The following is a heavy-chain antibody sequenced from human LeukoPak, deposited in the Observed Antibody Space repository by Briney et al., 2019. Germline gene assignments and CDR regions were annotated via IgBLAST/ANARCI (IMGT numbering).Heavy chain of an antibody. Sequence: KPGGSLRLSCIASGFTFSSYSMNWVRQALGKGLEWVSSISSSSSYIYYADSVKGRFTISRDNAKNSLYLQMNSLRAEDTAVYYCASLGRNGVELSSGYWGQGTLVTVSS. V-gene: IGHV3-21*01. CDR1: GFTFSSYS. D-gene: IGHD1-7*01. CDR2: ISSSSSYI. CDR3: ASLGRNGVELSSGY. J-gene: IGHJ4*02.